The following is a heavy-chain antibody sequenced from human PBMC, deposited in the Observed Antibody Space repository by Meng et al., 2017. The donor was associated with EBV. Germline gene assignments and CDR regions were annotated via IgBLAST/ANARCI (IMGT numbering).Heavy chain of an antibody. D-gene: IGHD3-10*01. J-gene: IGHJ4*01. CDR1: GGSISSSSYY. Sequence: QLQLQESGPGLVKPSXXLSLTXPVSGGSISSSSYYWGWIRQPPGKGLEWIGSIYYSGSTYYNPSLKSRVTISVDTSKNQFSLKLSSVTAADTAVYYCARSSPVRFGELSNWGHGTRVTVSS. CDR2: IYYSGST. V-gene: IGHV4-39*07. CDR3: ARSSPVRFGELSN.